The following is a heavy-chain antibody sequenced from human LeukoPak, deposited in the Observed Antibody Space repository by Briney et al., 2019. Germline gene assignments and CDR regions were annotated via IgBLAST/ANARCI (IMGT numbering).Heavy chain of an antibody. CDR2: ISSDGSNK. Sequence: PGGSLRLSCAASGFTFINYPMHWVRQAPGKGLELVALISSDGSNKFYADSVNGRFTVSRDNSKNTLYLQMSSLRTEDTAMYYCARVVLGYSYGLLDYWGQGTLVTVSS. V-gene: IGHV3-30*15. D-gene: IGHD5-18*01. J-gene: IGHJ4*02. CDR3: ARVVLGYSYGLLDY. CDR1: GFTFINYP.